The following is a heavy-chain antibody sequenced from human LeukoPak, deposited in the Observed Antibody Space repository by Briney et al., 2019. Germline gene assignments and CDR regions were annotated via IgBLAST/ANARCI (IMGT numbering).Heavy chain of an antibody. D-gene: IGHD3-22*01. CDR3: AKGSRTYYYDSSGHFDY. V-gene: IGHV3-30*02. J-gene: IGHJ4*02. CDR2: IRYDGTNK. CDR1: GFTFSNYG. Sequence: PGGSLRLSCAASGFTFSNYGMHWVRQAPGKGLEWVAFIRYDGTNKYYADSVKGRFTISRDNSKNTLYLQMNSLRAEDTAVYYCAKGSRTYYYDSSGHFDYWGQGTLVTVSS.